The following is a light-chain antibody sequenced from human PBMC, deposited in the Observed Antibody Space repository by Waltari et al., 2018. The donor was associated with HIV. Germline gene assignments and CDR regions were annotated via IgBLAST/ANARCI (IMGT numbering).Light chain of an antibody. J-gene: IGKJ4*01. CDR3: QQYNKWPLT. CDR2: GAS. CDR1: QTISSMS. Sequence: EIVLTQSPRTLSLSPGERATLSCRASQTISSMSLAWYQQKPGQAPRLVISGASYRATGFPDRFSGSGSGTDFTLTISSLQSEDFAVYYCQQYNKWPLTFGGGTKVEIK. V-gene: IGKV3D-15*01.